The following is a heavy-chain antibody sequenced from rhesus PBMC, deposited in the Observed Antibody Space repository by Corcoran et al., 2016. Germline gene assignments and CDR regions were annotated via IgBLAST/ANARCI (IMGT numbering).Heavy chain of an antibody. J-gene: IGHJ4*01. CDR2: ISGSSGST. CDR3: ARARYNWNYYFDY. CDR1: GGSVSRSHW. V-gene: IGHV4-65*01. Sequence: QVQLQESGPGLVKPSETLSLTCAVSGGSVSRSHWWSWVRQPRGKGLEWIGDISGSSGSTYYTPSLKSRVTISTDTAKNQFSLKLSSVTAADTAVYYCARARYNWNYYFDYWGQGVLVTVSS. D-gene: IGHD1-26*01.